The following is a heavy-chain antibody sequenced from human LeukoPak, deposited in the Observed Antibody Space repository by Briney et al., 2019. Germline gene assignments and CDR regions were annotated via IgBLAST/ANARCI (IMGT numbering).Heavy chain of an antibody. J-gene: IGHJ4*02. CDR3: ARERGPRGYYYDSSGYLQ. CDR2: IYYSGST. V-gene: IGHV4-39*07. D-gene: IGHD3-22*01. CDR1: GGSISSSSYY. Sequence: PSETLSLTCTVSGGSISSSSYYWGWIRQPPGKGLEWIGSIYYSGSTYYNPSLKSRVTISVDTSKNQFSLKLSSVTAADTAVYYCARERGPRGYYYDSSGYLQWGQGTLVTVSS.